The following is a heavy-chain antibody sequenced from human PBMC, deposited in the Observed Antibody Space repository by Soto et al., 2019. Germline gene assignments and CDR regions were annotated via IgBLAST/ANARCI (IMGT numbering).Heavy chain of an antibody. Sequence: PSETLSLTCTVSGGSISSSSYYWGWIRQPPGKGLEWIGSIYYSGSTYYNPSLKSRVTISVDTSKNQFSLKLSSVTAADTAVYYCARTTDYGDYVRDFDYWGQGTLVTVSS. CDR1: GGSISSSSYY. CDR2: IYYSGST. D-gene: IGHD4-17*01. J-gene: IGHJ4*02. V-gene: IGHV4-39*07. CDR3: ARTTDYGDYVRDFDY.